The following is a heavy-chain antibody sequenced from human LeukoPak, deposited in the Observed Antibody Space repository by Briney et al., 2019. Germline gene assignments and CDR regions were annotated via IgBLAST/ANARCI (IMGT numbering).Heavy chain of an antibody. Sequence: GGSLRLSCAASGFTFSTSWMSWVRQAPGKGLEWVANIKQDGSEKFYVDSVKGRFTISRDNAKNSLYLQMNNLRVEDTAVYYCARGSSRFDPWGQGTLVTVSS. CDR3: ARGSSRFDP. CDR1: GFTFSTSW. J-gene: IGHJ5*02. V-gene: IGHV3-7*04. CDR2: IKQDGSEK. D-gene: IGHD2-15*01.